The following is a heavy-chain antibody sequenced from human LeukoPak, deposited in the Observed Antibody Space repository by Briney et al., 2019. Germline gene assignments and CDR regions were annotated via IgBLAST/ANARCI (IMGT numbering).Heavy chain of an antibody. Sequence: PGGSLRLSCAASGFTVSSNYMSWVRQAPGRGLEWVSVIYSGGSTHYADSVKGRFTISRDNSKNTLYLQMNSLRAEDTAVYYCARLLHYYDSSGYHYYFDYWGQGTLATVSS. CDR1: GFTVSSNY. V-gene: IGHV3-53*01. J-gene: IGHJ4*02. CDR2: IYSGGST. D-gene: IGHD3-22*01. CDR3: ARLLHYYDSSGYHYYFDY.